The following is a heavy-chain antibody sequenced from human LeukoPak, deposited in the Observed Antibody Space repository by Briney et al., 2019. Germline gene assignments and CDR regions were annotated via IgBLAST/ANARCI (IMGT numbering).Heavy chain of an antibody. V-gene: IGHV3-23*01. D-gene: IGHD1-1*01. CDR2: ISGSRGST. J-gene: IGHJ4*02. CDR1: GFTFSSYA. CDR3: AKDVVWAGTDYFDY. Sequence: GGSLRLSCAASGFTFSSYAMSWVRQAPGKGLGWVSAISGSRGSTYYADSVKGRFTISRVNSKNTLYLQMNSLRAEDTAVYYCAKDVVWAGTDYFDYWGQGTLVTVSS.